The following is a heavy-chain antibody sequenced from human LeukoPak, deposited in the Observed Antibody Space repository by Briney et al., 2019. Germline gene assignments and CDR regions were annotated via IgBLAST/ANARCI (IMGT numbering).Heavy chain of an antibody. CDR1: GFTFSSYA. Sequence: QSGGSLRLSCAASGFTFSSYAMSWVRQAPGKGLEWVSAISGSGGSTYYADSVKGRFTISRDNSKNTLYLQMNSLRAEDTAVYYCAKEGSLWFGESHDAFDIWGQGTMVTVSS. CDR2: ISGSGGST. D-gene: IGHD3-10*01. CDR3: AKEGSLWFGESHDAFDI. J-gene: IGHJ3*02. V-gene: IGHV3-23*01.